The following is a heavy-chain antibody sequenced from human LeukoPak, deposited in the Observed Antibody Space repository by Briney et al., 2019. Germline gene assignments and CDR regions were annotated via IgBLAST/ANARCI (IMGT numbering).Heavy chain of an antibody. CDR3: ARGATMALAPFDP. CDR2: IYYSGST. J-gene: IGHJ5*02. Sequence: SETLSLTCTVSGGPISSYYWSWIRQPPGKGLEWIGYIYYSGSTNYNPSLKSRVTISVDTSKNQFSLKLSSVTAADTAVYYCARGATMALAPFDPWGQGTLVTVS. V-gene: IGHV4-59*01. CDR1: GGPISSYY. D-gene: IGHD5-24*01.